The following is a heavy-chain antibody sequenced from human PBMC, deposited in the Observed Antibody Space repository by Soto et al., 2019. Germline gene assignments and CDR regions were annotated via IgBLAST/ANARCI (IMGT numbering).Heavy chain of an antibody. CDR2: ISSSSSYI. V-gene: IGHV3-21*01. CDR3: AKDTYYHDSTGYYIFDY. CDR1: GFTFSSYS. Sequence: GGSLRLSCAASGFTFSSYSMNWVRQAPGKGLEWVSSISSSSSYIYYADSVKGRFTISRDNSKNTLQLQMNSLRAEDTAVYYCAKDTYYHDSTGYYIFDYWGQGTLVTVSS. J-gene: IGHJ4*02. D-gene: IGHD3-22*01.